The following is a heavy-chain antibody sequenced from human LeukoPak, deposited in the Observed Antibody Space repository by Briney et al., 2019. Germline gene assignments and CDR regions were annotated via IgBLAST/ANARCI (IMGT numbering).Heavy chain of an antibody. CDR1: GGSISSGSYY. J-gene: IGHJ2*01. Sequence: SETLSLTCTVSGGSISSGSYYWSWIRQPAGKGLEWIGRIYTSGSTNYNPSLKSRVTISVDTSKNQFSLKLTSVTAADTAVYYCARPYYDFLTGSTEIHYYFDVWGRGTLVTVSS. D-gene: IGHD3-9*01. CDR2: IYTSGST. V-gene: IGHV4-61*02. CDR3: ARPYYDFLTGSTEIHYYFDV.